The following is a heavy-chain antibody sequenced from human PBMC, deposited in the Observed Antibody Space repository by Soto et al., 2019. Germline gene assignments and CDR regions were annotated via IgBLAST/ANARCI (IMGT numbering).Heavy chain of an antibody. J-gene: IGHJ4*02. CDR2: MYNSERT. Sequence: SETLSLTCTVSGGSISGYYWSWIRQPAGKGLEWIGRMYNSERTNYNPSLKSRVTMSMDTSKNQFSLRLTSVTAADTAVYFCAREPLAHSYFDLWGQGTLVTVSS. V-gene: IGHV4-4*07. CDR1: GGSISGYY. CDR3: AREPLAHSYFDL.